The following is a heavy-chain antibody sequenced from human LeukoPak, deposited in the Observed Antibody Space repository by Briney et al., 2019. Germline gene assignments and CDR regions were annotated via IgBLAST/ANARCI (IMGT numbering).Heavy chain of an antibody. CDR1: GFTFSSYA. J-gene: IGHJ4*02. CDR2: ISYDGSNK. CDR3: ARVPVLRFLEWLLFY. Sequence: GGSLRLSCAASGFTFSSYAMHWVRQAPGKGLEWVAVISYDGSNKYYADSVKGRFTISRDNSKNTLYLQMNSLRAEDTAVYYCARVPVLRFLEWLLFYGGQGTLVTVSS. V-gene: IGHV3-30-3*01. D-gene: IGHD3-3*01.